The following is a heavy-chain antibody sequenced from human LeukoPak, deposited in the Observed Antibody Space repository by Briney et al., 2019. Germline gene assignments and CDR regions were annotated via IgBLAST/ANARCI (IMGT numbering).Heavy chain of an antibody. CDR1: GFTFSSYG. CDR2: IWYGGSNK. Sequence: GGSLRLSCAASGFTFSSYGMHWVRQAPGKGLEWVAVIWYGGSNKYYADSVKGRFTISRDNSKNTLYLQMNSLRAEDTAVYYCAKGEYSYGSYYCYMDVWGKGTTVTVSS. CDR3: AKGEYSYGSYYCYMDV. J-gene: IGHJ6*03. D-gene: IGHD5-18*01. V-gene: IGHV3-30*02.